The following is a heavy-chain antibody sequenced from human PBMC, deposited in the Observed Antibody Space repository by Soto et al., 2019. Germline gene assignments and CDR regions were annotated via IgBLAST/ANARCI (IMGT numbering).Heavy chain of an antibody. V-gene: IGHV3-23*01. D-gene: IGHD2-2*01. J-gene: IGHJ4*02. CDR1: EFTFSSYA. CDR2: ISGSGGST. CDR3: AKPTFVVVPAAPFDY. Sequence: GGSLRLSCAASEFTFSSYAMSWVRQAPGKGLEWVSAISGSGGSTYYADSVKGRFTISRDNSKNTLYLQMNSLRAEDTAVYYCAKPTFVVVPAAPFDYWGQGTLVTVSS.